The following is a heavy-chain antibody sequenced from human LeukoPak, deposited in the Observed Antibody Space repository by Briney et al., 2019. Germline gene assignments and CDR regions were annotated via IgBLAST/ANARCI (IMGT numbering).Heavy chain of an antibody. V-gene: IGHV3-74*01. J-gene: IGHJ4*02. CDR2: INSDGSST. CDR1: GFTFSSYW. CDR3: AREVGCSSTSCYQAFDY. D-gene: IGHD2-2*01. Sequence: EGSLRLSCAASGFTFSSYWMHWVRQAPGKGLVWVSRINSDGSSTSYADSVKGRFTISRDNAKNTLYLQMNSLRAEDTAVYYCAREVGCSSTSCYQAFDYWGQGTLVTVSS.